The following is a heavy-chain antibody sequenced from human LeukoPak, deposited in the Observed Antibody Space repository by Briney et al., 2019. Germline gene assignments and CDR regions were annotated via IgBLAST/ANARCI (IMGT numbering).Heavy chain of an antibody. CDR2: INTNSGDT. CDR1: GYTFTDYY. D-gene: IGHD7-27*01. Sequence: ASVKVSFKASGYTFTDYYIHWVRQAPGQGLEWMGWINTNSGDTNYAQKFQGRVTMTRDTAISTAYMELSNVRSDDTALYYCARAGTESKWGLPRADYYYMDVWGKGTTVTVSS. V-gene: IGHV1-2*02. J-gene: IGHJ6*03. CDR3: ARAGTESKWGLPRADYYYMDV.